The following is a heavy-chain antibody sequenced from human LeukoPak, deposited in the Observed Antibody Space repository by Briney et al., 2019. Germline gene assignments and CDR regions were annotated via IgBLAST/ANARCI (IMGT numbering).Heavy chain of an antibody. CDR1: GFTFRNAW. J-gene: IGHJ4*02. Sequence: GGSLRLSCAASGFTFRNAWMSWVRQAPGKGLEWVGRIKSKTDGGTTDYAAPVKGRFTILRDDSKNSLFLQMNSLKTEDTAVYYCTTDIPQGANRIGGPFDYWGRGTLIIASS. CDR3: TTDIPQGANRIGGPFDY. V-gene: IGHV3-15*01. CDR2: IKSKTDGGTT. D-gene: IGHD2-21*01.